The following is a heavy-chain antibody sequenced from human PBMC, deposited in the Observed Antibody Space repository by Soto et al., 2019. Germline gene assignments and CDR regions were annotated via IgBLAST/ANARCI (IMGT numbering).Heavy chain of an antibody. J-gene: IGHJ1*01. V-gene: IGHV4-39*01. D-gene: IGHD6-6*01. CDR3: ARSPTPFYSSSSGYFQH. CDR1: GGSISSSSYY. CDR2: IYYSGST. Sequence: QLQLQESGPGLVKPSETLSLTCTVSGGSISSSSYYWGWIRQPPGKGLEWIGSIYYSGSTYYNPSLKSRVTIAAETSKNQFSLKLSSVTAADTAVYYCARSPTPFYSSSSGYFQHWGQGTLVTVSS.